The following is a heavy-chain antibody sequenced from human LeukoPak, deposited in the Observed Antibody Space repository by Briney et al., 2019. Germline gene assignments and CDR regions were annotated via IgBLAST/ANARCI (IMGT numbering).Heavy chain of an antibody. J-gene: IGHJ4*02. CDR1: GFTLSTYW. Sequence: PGGSLRLSCAASGFTLSTYWMHWVRQAPGKGLVWVSRINPDGSTTTYADSVEGRFTISRDNAKNTLYLQMSSLRAEDTAVYARVGVGMYHFDHWGQGTLVTVSS. V-gene: IGHV3-74*01. CDR2: INPDGSTT. D-gene: IGHD3-22*01. CDR3: VGVGMYHFDH.